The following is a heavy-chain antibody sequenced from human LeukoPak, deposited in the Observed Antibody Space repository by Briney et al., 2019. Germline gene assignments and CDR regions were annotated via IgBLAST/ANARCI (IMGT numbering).Heavy chain of an antibody. Sequence: GGSLRLSCAASGFTFSSYWMSWVRQAPGKGLEWVANIKQDGSEKYYVDSVKGRFTISRNNAKNSLYLQMNSLRAEDTAVYYCARGSYCSSTSCPGGSWLDPWGQGTLVTVSS. CDR2: IKQDGSEK. V-gene: IGHV3-7*01. CDR1: GFTFSSYW. J-gene: IGHJ5*02. D-gene: IGHD2-2*01. CDR3: ARGSYCSSTSCPGGSWLDP.